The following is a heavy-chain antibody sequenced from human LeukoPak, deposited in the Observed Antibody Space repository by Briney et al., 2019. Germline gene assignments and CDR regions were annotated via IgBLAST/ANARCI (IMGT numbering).Heavy chain of an antibody. J-gene: IGHJ5*02. CDR1: GGSISSYY. V-gene: IGHV4-59*01. Sequence: SERLSLTCTVSGGSISSYYWSWIRQPPGKGLEWIGYIYYSGSTNYNPSLKSRVTISVDTSKNQFSLKLSSVTAADTAVYYCARGGFTMVRGVISHWFDPWGQGTLVTVSS. D-gene: IGHD3-10*01. CDR2: IYYSGST. CDR3: ARGGFTMVRGVISHWFDP.